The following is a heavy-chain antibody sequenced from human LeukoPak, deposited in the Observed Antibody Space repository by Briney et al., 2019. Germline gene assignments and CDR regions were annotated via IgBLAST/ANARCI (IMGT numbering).Heavy chain of an antibody. D-gene: IGHD2-15*01. Sequence: SETLSLTCAVCGGSFSGYYWSWIRQPPGKGLEWIGEINHSGSTNYNPSLKSRVTISVDTSKNQFSLKLSSVTAADTAVYYCARGVCSGGSCYSSRGAFDIWGQGTMVTVSS. CDR3: ARGVCSGGSCYSSRGAFDI. CDR2: INHSGST. CDR1: GGSFSGYY. J-gene: IGHJ3*02. V-gene: IGHV4-34*01.